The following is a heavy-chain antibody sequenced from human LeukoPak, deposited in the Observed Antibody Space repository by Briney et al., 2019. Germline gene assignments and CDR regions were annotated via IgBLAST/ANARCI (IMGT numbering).Heavy chain of an antibody. CDR1: GFTFSSYE. CDR2: IISSGSTI. D-gene: IGHD3-10*02. J-gene: IGHJ6*03. CDR3: ARAGTTTFGQFFYYYYYVDV. Sequence: GGSLRLSCAASGFTFSSYEMNWVRQAPGKGLEWVSYIISSGSTIYYADSVKGRFTISRDNAKNSLYLQMNSLRAEDTAVYYCARAGTTTFGQFFYYYYYVDVWGKGTTVTISS. V-gene: IGHV3-48*03.